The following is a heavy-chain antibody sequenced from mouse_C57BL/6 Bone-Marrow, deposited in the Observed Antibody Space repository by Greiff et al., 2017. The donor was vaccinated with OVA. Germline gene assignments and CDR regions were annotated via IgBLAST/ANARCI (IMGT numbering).Heavy chain of an antibody. Sequence: VQLQQPGPELVKPGASVKISCKASGYSFTGYYMNWVKQSPEKSLEWIGEINPSTGGTTYNQKFKAKATLTVDKSSSTAYMQLKSLTSEDSAVYYYARGGTSPFAYWGQGTLVTVSA. D-gene: IGHD4-1*01. CDR2: INPSTGGT. CDR3: ARGGTSPFAY. CDR1: GYSFTGYY. J-gene: IGHJ3*01. V-gene: IGHV1-42*01.